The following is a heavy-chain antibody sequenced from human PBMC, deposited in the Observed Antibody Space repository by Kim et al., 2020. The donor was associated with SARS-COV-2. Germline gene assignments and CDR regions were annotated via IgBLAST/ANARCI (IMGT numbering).Heavy chain of an antibody. V-gene: IGHV3-23*01. CDR2: ITGSSGNT. J-gene: IGHJ4*02. D-gene: IGHD1-26*01. CDR3: AREMSPTSRGSFNY. CDR1: GFTFSSYA. Sequence: GGSLRLSCAASGFTFSSYAMTWVRQAPGKGLERVSGITGSSGNTWNADSVKDRFTVSRDNSKNTLFLQMNSLRSEDTAVYYCAREMSPTSRGSFNYWGQGTVVTVSA.